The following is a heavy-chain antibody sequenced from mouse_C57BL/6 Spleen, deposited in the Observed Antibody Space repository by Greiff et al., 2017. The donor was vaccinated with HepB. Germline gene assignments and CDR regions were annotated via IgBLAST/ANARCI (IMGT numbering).Heavy chain of an antibody. CDR2: IRNKANGYTT. CDR1: GFTFTDYY. V-gene: IGHV7-3*01. D-gene: IGHD2-5*01. Sequence: EVKLVESGGGLVQPGGSLSLSCAASGFTFTDYYMSWVRQPPGKALEWLGFIRNKANGYTTEYSASVKGRFTISRDNSQSILYLQMNALRAEDSATYYCARTYSKLYAMDYWGQGTSVTVSS. CDR3: ARTYSKLYAMDY. J-gene: IGHJ4*01.